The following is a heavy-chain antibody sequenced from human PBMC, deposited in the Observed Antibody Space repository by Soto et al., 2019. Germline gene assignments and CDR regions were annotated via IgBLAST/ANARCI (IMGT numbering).Heavy chain of an antibody. CDR1: GSTFTSYA. CDR3: ARSTNYYYYMDV. D-gene: IGHD2-8*01. J-gene: IGHJ6*03. Sequence: QVQLVQSGAEVKKPGASVKVSCKASGSTFTSYAMLWVRQAPGQRLEWMGWINAGNGNTKYSQKFQGRVTITRDTSASTAYMELSSLRSEDTAVYYCARSTNYYYYMDVWGKGTTVTVSS. V-gene: IGHV1-3*01. CDR2: INAGNGNT.